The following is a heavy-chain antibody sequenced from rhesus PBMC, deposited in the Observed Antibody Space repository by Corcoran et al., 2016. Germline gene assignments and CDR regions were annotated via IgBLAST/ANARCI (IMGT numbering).Heavy chain of an antibody. J-gene: IGHJ6*01. V-gene: IGHV1S2*01. CDR3: AREGGQQLFYGLDS. Sequence: QVQLVQSGAEVKKPGSSVKVSCKASGYTFTDYYMHWVRQAPRHGLEWMGWINPYIGKTKYAQKFKGRVTMTRDTSTSTAYMELSSLRSEDTAVYYCAREGGQQLFYGLDSWGQGVVVTVSS. CDR2: INPYIGKT. D-gene: IGHD6-43*01. CDR1: GYTFTDYY.